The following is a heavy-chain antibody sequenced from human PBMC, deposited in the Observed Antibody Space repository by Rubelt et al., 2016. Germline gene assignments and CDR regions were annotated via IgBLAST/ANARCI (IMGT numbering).Heavy chain of an antibody. CDR2: IIPILGID. V-gene: IGHV1-69*04. CDR3: ARALEGDFDY. J-gene: IGHJ4*02. Sequence: QVQLVQSGAEVKKPGSSVKVSCKASGGTFSSYAISWGRQAPGQGLEWMGRIIPILGIDNYAQKCQGRVQITADKSASTACMERSSLRSEDTAVYYCARALEGDFDYWGQGTLVTVSS. D-gene: IGHD1-1*01. CDR1: GGTFSSYA.